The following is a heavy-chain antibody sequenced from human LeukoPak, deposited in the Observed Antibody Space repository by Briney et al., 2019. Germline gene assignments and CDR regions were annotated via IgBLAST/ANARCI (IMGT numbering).Heavy chain of an antibody. CDR3: AKDGSLGAAGTIEYFQH. CDR1: GFIFSSYA. J-gene: IGHJ1*01. CDR2: ISGSGART. D-gene: IGHD6-13*01. V-gene: IGHV3-23*01. Sequence: PGGSLRLSCAASGFIFSSYAMSWVRQAPGKGLEWVSAISGSGARTFYANSVRGRFTISRDNSKNTLYLQMNSLRAEDTAVYYCAKDGSLGAAGTIEYFQHWGQGTLVTVSS.